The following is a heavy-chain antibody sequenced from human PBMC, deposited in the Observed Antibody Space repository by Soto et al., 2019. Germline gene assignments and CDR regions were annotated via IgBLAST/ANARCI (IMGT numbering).Heavy chain of an antibody. D-gene: IGHD1-26*01. CDR3: WKVVVGATPLDY. CDR2: ISYDGSNK. V-gene: IGHV3-30*18. J-gene: IGHJ4*02. Sequence: WVSLRLSCAASGFTFSSYGRHWVRQAPGKGLEWVAVISYDGSNKYYADSVKGRCTISRDNSKNTLYLQMNSLRAEDTALYYGWKVVVGATPLDYWGQGTLVTVSS. CDR1: GFTFSSYG.